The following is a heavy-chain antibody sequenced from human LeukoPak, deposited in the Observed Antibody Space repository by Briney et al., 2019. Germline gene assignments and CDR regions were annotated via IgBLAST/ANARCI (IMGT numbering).Heavy chain of an antibody. CDR1: GYRFNEYW. V-gene: IGHV5-51*01. CDR3: ARSDVGYSYGVLDY. D-gene: IGHD5-18*01. Sequence: GESLKISCKGSGYRFNEYWIAWVRQMPGKGLEWMGIIYPGDSDTRYSPSFQGQFTISVDKSTKTAHLEWSSLKASDSGMYYCARSDVGYSYGVLDYWGQGAQVTVS. CDR2: IYPGDSDT. J-gene: IGHJ4*02.